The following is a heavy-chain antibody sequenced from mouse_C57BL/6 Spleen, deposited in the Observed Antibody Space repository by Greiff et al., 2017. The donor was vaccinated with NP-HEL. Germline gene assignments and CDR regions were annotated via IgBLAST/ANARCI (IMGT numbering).Heavy chain of an antibody. CDR1: GFSLTSYG. Sequence: VQVVESGPGLVAPSQSLSITCTVSGFSLTSYGVHWVRQPPGKGLEWLVVIWSDGSTTYYSALKSSLSISKDNSKSHVFLKMNSLQTDDTAMYYCARHRGQLRLPHAMDYWGQGTSVTVSS. CDR2: IWSDGST. J-gene: IGHJ4*01. V-gene: IGHV2-6-1*01. D-gene: IGHD3-2*02. CDR3: ARHRGQLRLPHAMDY.